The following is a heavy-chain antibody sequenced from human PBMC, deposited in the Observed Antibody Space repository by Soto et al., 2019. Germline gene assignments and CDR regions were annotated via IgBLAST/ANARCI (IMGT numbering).Heavy chain of an antibody. J-gene: IGHJ4*02. CDR3: ARVPRRIQIWPYQPTFDY. Sequence: ASVKVSCKASGYTFTGYYMHWVRQAPGQGLEWMGWINPNSGGTNYAQKFQGRVTMTRDTSISTAYTELSRLRSDDTAVYYCARVPRRIQIWPYQPTFDYWGQGTLVTVSS. CDR2: INPNSGGT. D-gene: IGHD5-18*01. V-gene: IGHV1-2*02. CDR1: GYTFTGYY.